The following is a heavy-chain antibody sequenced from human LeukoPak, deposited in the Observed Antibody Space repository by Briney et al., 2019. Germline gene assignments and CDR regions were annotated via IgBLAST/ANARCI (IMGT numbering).Heavy chain of an antibody. CDR3: ARTLGYCSSPSCYPLYFDY. CDR1: GGSISSGDYY. J-gene: IGHJ4*02. D-gene: IGHD2-2*01. V-gene: IGHV4-30-4*01. CDR2: IYYSGST. Sequence: PSQTLSLTCTVSGGSISSGDYYWRWIRQPPGKGLEWIGYIYYSGSTYYNPSLKSRVTISVDTSKNQFSLKLSSVTAADTAVYYCARTLGYCSSPSCYPLYFDYWGQGTLVTVSS.